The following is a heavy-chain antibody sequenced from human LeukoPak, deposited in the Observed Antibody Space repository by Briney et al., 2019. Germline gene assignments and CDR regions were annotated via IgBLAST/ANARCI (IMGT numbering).Heavy chain of an antibody. Sequence: GESPKISCKGSGCSFTSYWIGWVRQMPGKGLEGMGIIYPGDSDTRYSPSFQGQVTISADKSISTAYLQWSSLKASDTAMYYCARTTIGYCSSTSCYVFDYWGQGTLVTVSS. CDR3: ARTTIGYCSSTSCYVFDY. CDR2: IYPGDSDT. CDR1: GCSFTSYW. J-gene: IGHJ4*02. D-gene: IGHD2-2*01. V-gene: IGHV5-51*01.